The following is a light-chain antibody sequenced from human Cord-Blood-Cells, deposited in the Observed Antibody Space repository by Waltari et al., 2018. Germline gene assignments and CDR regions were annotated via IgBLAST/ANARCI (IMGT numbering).Light chain of an antibody. CDR2: AAS. Sequence: DIQMTQSPSSLSASVGDRVTITCRASQSISSYLNWYQQKPVKAPKLLIYAASSLQSGVPSRFSGSGSGTDFTLTISRLQPEDFATYYCQQSYSTPPWTFGQGTKVEIK. CDR1: QSISSY. J-gene: IGKJ1*01. V-gene: IGKV1-39*01. CDR3: QQSYSTPPWT.